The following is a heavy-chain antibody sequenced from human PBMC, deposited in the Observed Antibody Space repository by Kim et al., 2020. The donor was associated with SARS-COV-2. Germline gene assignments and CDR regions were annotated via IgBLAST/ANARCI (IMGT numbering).Heavy chain of an antibody. CDR2: IIPIFGTA. V-gene: IGHV1-69*13. J-gene: IGHJ6*02. D-gene: IGHD4-17*01. CDR3: ARGDEATVTIEGYYGMDV. CDR1: GGTFSSYA. Sequence: SVKVSCKASGGTFSSYAISWVRQAPGQGLEWMGGIIPIFGTANYAQKFQGRVTITADESTSTAYMELSSLRSEDTDVYYCARGDEATVTIEGYYGMDVWGRGTTVTVSS.